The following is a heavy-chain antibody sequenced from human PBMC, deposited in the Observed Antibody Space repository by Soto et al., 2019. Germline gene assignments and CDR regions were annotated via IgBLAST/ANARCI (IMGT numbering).Heavy chain of an antibody. J-gene: IGHJ6*02. Sequence: SETLSLTCTVSGGSISSSSYYWGWIRQRPGKGLEWIGSIYYSGSTYYNPSLKSRVTIPVDTSKNQFSLKLSSVTAADTAVYYCARRLHYDSSGFEGGGMYVWGQGTTVTVSS. CDR3: ARRLHYDSSGFEGGGMYV. CDR2: IYYSGST. D-gene: IGHD3-22*01. V-gene: IGHV4-39*01. CDR1: GGSISSSSYY.